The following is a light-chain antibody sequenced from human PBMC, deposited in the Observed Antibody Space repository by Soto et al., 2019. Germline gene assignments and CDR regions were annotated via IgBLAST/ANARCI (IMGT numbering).Light chain of an antibody. CDR3: QHRINWPLT. J-gene: IGKJ4*01. CDR2: GAS. V-gene: IGKV3D-11*02. Sequence: WQSVSSNLAWYQPLPCQALRPLISGASRRATVIPASFSGSGPGTDFTLTICNLESEDFAVYFCQHRINWPLTFGGGTKVDNK. CDR1: QSVSSN.